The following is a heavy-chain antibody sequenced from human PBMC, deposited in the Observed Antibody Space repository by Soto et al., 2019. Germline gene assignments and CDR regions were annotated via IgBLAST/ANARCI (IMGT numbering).Heavy chain of an antibody. CDR3: ATDLGCSGGSCYFDAFDI. CDR2: FDPEDGET. Sequence: ASVKVSCKVSGYTLTELSMHWVRQAPGKGLEWMGGFDPEDGETIYAQKFQGRVTMTEDTSTDTAYMELSSLRSEDTAVYYCATDLGCSGGSCYFDAFDIWGQGKMVTVSS. V-gene: IGHV1-24*01. D-gene: IGHD2-15*01. J-gene: IGHJ3*02. CDR1: GYTLTELS.